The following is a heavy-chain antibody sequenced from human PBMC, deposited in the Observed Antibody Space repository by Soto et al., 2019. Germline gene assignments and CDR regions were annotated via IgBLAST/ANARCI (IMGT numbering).Heavy chain of an antibody. CDR1: GGSISSSSYY. D-gene: IGHD3-22*01. CDR2: IYYSGST. Sequence: QLQLQESGPGLVKPSETLSLTCTVSGGSISSSSYYWGWIRQPPGKGLEWIGSIYYSGSTYYNPSLKSRVTISVDTSKNQFSLKLSSVTAADTAVYYCARDYYDSSGSPYWGQGTLVTVSS. CDR3: ARDYYDSSGSPY. V-gene: IGHV4-39*02. J-gene: IGHJ4*02.